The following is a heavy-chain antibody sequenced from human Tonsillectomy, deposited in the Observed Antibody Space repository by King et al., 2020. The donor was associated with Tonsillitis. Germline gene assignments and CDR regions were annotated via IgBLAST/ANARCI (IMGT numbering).Heavy chain of an antibody. V-gene: IGHV4-59*12. CDR1: GGSISSYS. Sequence: VQLQESGPGLVKPSETLSLTCTVFGGSISSYSWSWIRQPPGKGLEWIGYSYYHRSTNYNPSLQSRVTISVDTSKNHFSLKLSSVTAADTAVYYCARKGYYMDVWGKGTTVTVSS. CDR3: ARKGYYMDV. CDR2: SYYHRST. J-gene: IGHJ6*03.